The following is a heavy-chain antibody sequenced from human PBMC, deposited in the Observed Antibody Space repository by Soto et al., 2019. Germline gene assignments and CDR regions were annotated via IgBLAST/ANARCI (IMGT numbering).Heavy chain of an antibody. CDR3: ARDKLFAGGFHYYGMDV. V-gene: IGHV3-7*01. CDR1: GFTFSSYW. CDR2: IKQDGSEK. Sequence: GGSLRLSCAASGFTFSSYWMSWVRQAPGKGLEWVANIKQDGSEKYYVDSVKGRFTISRDNAKNSLYLQMNSLRAEDTAVYYCARDKLFAGGFHYYGMDVWGQGTTVIGSS. D-gene: IGHD3-16*01. J-gene: IGHJ6*02.